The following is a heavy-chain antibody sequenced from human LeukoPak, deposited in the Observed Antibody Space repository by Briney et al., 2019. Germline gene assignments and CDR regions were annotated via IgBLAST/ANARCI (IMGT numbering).Heavy chain of an antibody. CDR2: IYHSGST. V-gene: IGHV4-59*12. J-gene: IGHJ4*02. CDR3: ARVGSDYYDSSGPIDY. D-gene: IGHD3-22*01. Sequence: SETLSLTCTVSGGSISSYYWSWIRQPPGKGLEWIGYIYHSGSTYYNPSLKSRVTISVDRSKNQFSLKLSSVTAADTAVYYCARVGSDYYDSSGPIDYRGQGTLVTVSS. CDR1: GGSISSYY.